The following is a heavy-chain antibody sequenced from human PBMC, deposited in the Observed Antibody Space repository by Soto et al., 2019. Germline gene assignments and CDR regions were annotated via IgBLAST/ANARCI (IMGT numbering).Heavy chain of an antibody. D-gene: IGHD2-2*01. V-gene: IGHV4-30-4*01. J-gene: IGHJ4*02. CDR3: ARTAGYVYQLLFNY. CDR2: IYYSGST. Sequence: SETLSLTCTVSGGSISSGDYYWSWIRQPPGKGLEWIGYIYYSGSTSYSPSLKSRLTISLDTSKNQFSLNLSSVTAADTAVYYCARTAGYVYQLLFNYWGQGTLVTVSS. CDR1: GGSISSGDYY.